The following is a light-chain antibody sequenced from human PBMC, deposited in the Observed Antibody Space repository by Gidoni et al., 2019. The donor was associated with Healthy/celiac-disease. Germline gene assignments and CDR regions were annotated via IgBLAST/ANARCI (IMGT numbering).Light chain of an antibody. J-gene: IGKJ1*01. CDR2: EVS. Sequence: DIVMTQTALSLSVTPGQPASISCKSSQSLLHSDGKTSLYWYLQKPGQSPQLLIYEVSSRFSRVPDRFSGSGSGTDFTLKISRVEAGDVGVYYCMQGIHPRTFGQGTKVEIK. V-gene: IGKV2-29*02. CDR3: MQGIHPRT. CDR1: QSLLHSDGKTS.